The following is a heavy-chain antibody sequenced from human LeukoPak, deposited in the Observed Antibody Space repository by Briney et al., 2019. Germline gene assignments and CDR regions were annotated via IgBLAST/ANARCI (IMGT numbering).Heavy chain of an antibody. CDR3: ARADSSGYYYYYYYGMDV. CDR2: ISSSSSYI. V-gene: IGHV3-21*01. J-gene: IGHJ6*02. D-gene: IGHD3-22*01. CDR1: GFTFSSYS. Sequence: GGSLRLSCAASGFTFSSYSMNWVRQAPGKGLEWVSSISSSSSYIYYADSVKGRFTISRDSAKNSLYLQMNSLRAEDTAVYYCARADSSGYYYYYYYGMDVWGQGTTVTVSS.